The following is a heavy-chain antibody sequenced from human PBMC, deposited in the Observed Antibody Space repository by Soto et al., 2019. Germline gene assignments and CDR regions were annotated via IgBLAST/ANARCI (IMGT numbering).Heavy chain of an antibody. V-gene: IGHV4-59*08. CDR2: MYYSGSS. CDR3: ARRRGYHYYYMDV. Sequence: QVQLQESGPGLVKPSETLSLTCTVSGGSISSYYWSWIRQPPGKGLEWIGYMYYSGSSNYNPSLKSRVTMSVDTSKNQFSLKLSSVTAADTAVYYCARRRGYHYYYMDVWGKGTTVTVSS. CDR1: GGSISSYY. D-gene: IGHD3-22*01. J-gene: IGHJ6*03.